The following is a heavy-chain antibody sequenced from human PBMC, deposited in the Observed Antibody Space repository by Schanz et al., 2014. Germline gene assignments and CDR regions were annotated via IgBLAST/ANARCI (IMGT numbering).Heavy chain of an antibody. V-gene: IGHV3-48*04. CDR1: GFTFSVYS. D-gene: IGHD2-2*01. J-gene: IGHJ4*02. CDR3: AAHETLSTTACYPS. CDR2: ISSSGNII. Sequence: EVQVLESGGGLVQPGGSLRLSCTASGFTFSVYSMHWVRQTPGKGLEWLSYISSSGNIIHYADSVKGRFTISRDNAKNSLYLQMTGLRAEDTAVYYCAAHETLSTTACYPSWGQGTLVAVSS.